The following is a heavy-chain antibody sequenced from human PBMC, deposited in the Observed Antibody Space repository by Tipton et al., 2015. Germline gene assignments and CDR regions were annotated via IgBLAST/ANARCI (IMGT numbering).Heavy chain of an antibody. J-gene: IGHJ4*02. CDR1: GFTLSRYA. CDR2: ITTNGYST. D-gene: IGHD3-22*01. CDR3: VKDGYYYDSGGYSPLDY. V-gene: IGHV3-64D*08. Sequence: SLRLSCSAAGFTLSRYAMNWVRQAPGKGLEYVSAITTNGYSTYYADSVRGRFTISRDNSKNTLYLQMSSLRAEDTAVYYCVKDGYYYDSGGYSPLDYWGQGTLVTVS.